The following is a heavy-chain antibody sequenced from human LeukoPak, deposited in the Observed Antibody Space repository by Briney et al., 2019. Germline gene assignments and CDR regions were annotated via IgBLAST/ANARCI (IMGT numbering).Heavy chain of an antibody. CDR3: ARDPRIAVAGKYFDY. V-gene: IGHV1-8*01. CDR1: GYTFTNYD. J-gene: IGHJ4*02. Sequence: ASVKVSCKASGYTFTNYDINWVRQATGQGLEWMGWMSPNSGNTGYAQKFQGRVAMTMATSISTAYMELSSLRSEDTAVYYCARDPRIAVAGKYFDYWGQGTLVTVSS. D-gene: IGHD6-19*01. CDR2: MSPNSGNT.